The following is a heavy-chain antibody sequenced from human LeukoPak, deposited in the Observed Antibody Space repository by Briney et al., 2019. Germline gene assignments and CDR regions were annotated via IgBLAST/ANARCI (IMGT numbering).Heavy chain of an antibody. CDR2: IYCSGST. V-gene: IGHV4-59*08. CDR1: GGSISSYY. Sequence: SETLSLTCTVSGGSISSYYWSWIRQPPGKGLEWIGYIYCSGSTNYNPSLKSRVTISVDTSKNQFSLKLSSVTAADTAVYYCARLDYYDSSGYLGFDYWGQGTLVTVSS. D-gene: IGHD3-22*01. CDR3: ARLDYYDSSGYLGFDY. J-gene: IGHJ4*02.